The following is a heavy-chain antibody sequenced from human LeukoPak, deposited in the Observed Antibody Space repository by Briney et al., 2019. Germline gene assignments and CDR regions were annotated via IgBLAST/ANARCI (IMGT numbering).Heavy chain of an antibody. J-gene: IGHJ4*02. CDR3: ARAGGWYRRYFDY. V-gene: IGHV4-34*01. CDR2: INHSGST. Sequence: TSETLSLTCAVYGGSFSGYYWSWIRQPPGKGLEWIGEINHSGSTNYNPSLKSRVTISVDTSKNQFSLKLSSVTAADTAVYYCARAGGWYRRYFDYWGQGTLVTVSS. CDR1: GGSFSGYY. D-gene: IGHD6-19*01.